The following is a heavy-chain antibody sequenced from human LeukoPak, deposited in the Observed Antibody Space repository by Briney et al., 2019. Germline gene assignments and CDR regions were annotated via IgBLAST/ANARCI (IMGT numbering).Heavy chain of an antibody. D-gene: IGHD5-12*01. CDR1: GFTFSSYE. CDR2: ISRSGNSI. V-gene: IGHV3-48*03. J-gene: IGHJ4*02. CDR3: ARPYSAYAFDY. Sequence: GGSPRLSCAASGFTFSSYEMNWVRQAPGKGLEWLSYISRSGNSIFYADSVKGRFTISGDNAKNSLYLQMNSLRAEDTAVYYCARPYSAYAFDYWGQGTLVTVSS.